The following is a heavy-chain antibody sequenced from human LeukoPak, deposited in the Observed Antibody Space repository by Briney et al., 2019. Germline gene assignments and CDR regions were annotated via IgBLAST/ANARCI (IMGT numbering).Heavy chain of an antibody. CDR3: ARSLGD. CDR1: GFNFRKYW. Sequence: GGSLRLSCAASGFNFRKYWMQWVRQVPGKGLVWVSEINPDGDYSGHSNSVRGRFTISRDNAKNTLYLQMTSRSAEDTAVYYCARSLGDWGQGTLVSVSS. J-gene: IGHJ4*01. CDR2: INPDGDYS. D-gene: IGHD3-16*01. V-gene: IGHV3-74*01.